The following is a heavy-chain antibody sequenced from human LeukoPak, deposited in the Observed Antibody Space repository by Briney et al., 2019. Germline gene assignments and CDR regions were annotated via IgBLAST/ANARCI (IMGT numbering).Heavy chain of an antibody. CDR2: IYHSGST. J-gene: IGHJ4*02. Sequence: SETLSLTCTVSGYSISSGYYWGWIRQPPGKGLEWIGSIYHSGSTYYNPSLKSRVTISVDTSKNQLSLKLSSVTATDTAVYYCARRTTYFGWRPSESPSCFDYWGQGTLVTVSS. V-gene: IGHV4-38-2*02. D-gene: IGHD3-9*01. CDR1: GYSISSGYY. CDR3: ARRTTYFGWRPSESPSCFDY.